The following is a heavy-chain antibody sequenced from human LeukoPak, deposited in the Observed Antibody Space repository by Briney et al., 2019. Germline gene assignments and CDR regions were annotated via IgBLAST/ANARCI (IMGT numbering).Heavy chain of an antibody. CDR1: GGSISSYS. Sequence: PSETLSLTCTVSGGSISSYSWSWIRQPPGKGLEWIGYIYYSGSTNYNPSLKSRVTISVDTSKNQFSLKLSSVTAADTAVYYCARNVDTANFDYWGQGTLVTVSS. CDR2: IYYSGST. J-gene: IGHJ4*02. D-gene: IGHD5-18*01. V-gene: IGHV4-59*01. CDR3: ARNVDTANFDY.